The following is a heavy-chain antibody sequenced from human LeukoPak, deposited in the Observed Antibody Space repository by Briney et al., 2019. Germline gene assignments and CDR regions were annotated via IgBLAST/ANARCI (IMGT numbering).Heavy chain of an antibody. CDR3: AKDAERGFDYSNSLNY. CDR1: QFTFSHYG. D-gene: IGHD4-11*01. Sequence: GGSLRLSCAASQFTFSHYGMHWVRQAPGRGLQWVAVIWSDASDKYYSDSVKGRFTISRDNSKNTLYLEMNNLRAEDTAVYDCAKDAERGFDYSNSLNYWGQGTLVTVSS. J-gene: IGHJ4*02. CDR2: IWSDASDK. V-gene: IGHV3-33*06.